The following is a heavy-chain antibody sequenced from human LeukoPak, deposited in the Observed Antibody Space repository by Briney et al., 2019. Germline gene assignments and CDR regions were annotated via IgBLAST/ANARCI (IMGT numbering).Heavy chain of an antibody. CDR2: IKNSGST. V-gene: IGHV4-34*01. J-gene: IGHJ5*02. CDR3: ARHRNWFNP. CDR1: GGAFSGYY. Sequence: SETLSLTCALYGGAFSGYYWSWIRQPPGKGLEWIGEIKNSGSTNYNPSLKSRLTISVYTYKNEFSLKLSSGTAADTAVYYCARHRNWFNPWGQGTLVTVSS.